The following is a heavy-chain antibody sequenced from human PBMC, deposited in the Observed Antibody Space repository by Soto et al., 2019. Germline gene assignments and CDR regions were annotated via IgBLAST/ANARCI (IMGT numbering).Heavy chain of an antibody. J-gene: IGHJ6*02. CDR1: GGSISSNKW. D-gene: IGHD2-2*01. V-gene: IGHV4-4*02. Sequence: QVQLQESGPGLVKPSETLSLTCAVYGGSISSNKWWSWVRQPPGKGLEWIGEIYHSGSTNYNPSLKSQVTISRDKSKNQCSLTLAAVTAAESVVYYCARDDHIVVVPTSLGAMDVWGQGTTVTVSS. CDR3: ARDDHIVVVPTSLGAMDV. CDR2: IYHSGST.